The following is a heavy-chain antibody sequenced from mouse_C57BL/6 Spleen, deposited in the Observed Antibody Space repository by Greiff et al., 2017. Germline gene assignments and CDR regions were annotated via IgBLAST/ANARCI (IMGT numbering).Heavy chain of an antibody. CDR1: GYTFTDYE. J-gene: IGHJ3*01. CDR2: IDPETGGT. V-gene: IGHV1-15*01. D-gene: IGHD2-3*01. CDR3: TRWMGDAY. Sequence: QVQLKASGAELVRPGASVTLSCKASGYTFTDYEMHWVKQTPVHGLEWIGAIDPETGGTAYNQKFKGKAILTADKSSSTAYMELRSLTSEDSAVYYCTRWMGDAYWGQGTLVTVSA.